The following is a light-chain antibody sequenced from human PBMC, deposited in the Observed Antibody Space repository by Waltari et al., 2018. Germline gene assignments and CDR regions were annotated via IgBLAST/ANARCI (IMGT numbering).Light chain of an antibody. Sequence: QSALTQPRSVSGSPGLSVTISCVGTSSDVGNHNFASWFQHHPGKAPKLLIFDVTTRPSGVPDRFSASKSGNTASLTISGLQSEDEADYYCCSYAGSYSWLFGGGTKVTVL. CDR3: CSYAGSYSWL. CDR2: DVT. J-gene: IGLJ3*02. CDR1: SSDVGNHNF. V-gene: IGLV2-11*01.